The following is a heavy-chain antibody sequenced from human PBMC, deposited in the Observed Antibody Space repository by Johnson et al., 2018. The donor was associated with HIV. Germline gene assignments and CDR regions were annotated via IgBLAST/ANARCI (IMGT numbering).Heavy chain of an antibody. CDR1: GFTFRSYA. V-gene: IGHV3-30-3*01. Sequence: QVQLVESGGGVVQPGRSLRLSCAASGFTFRSYAMHWVRQAPGKGLEWVAVISYDGSNKYYADSVKGRFTISRDNSKTTVFLQMNRLRAEDTALYYCAKEWAGFGETHDTVDIWGQGTMVTVSS. J-gene: IGHJ3*02. CDR3: AKEWAGFGETHDTVDI. D-gene: IGHD3-10*01. CDR2: ISYDGSNK.